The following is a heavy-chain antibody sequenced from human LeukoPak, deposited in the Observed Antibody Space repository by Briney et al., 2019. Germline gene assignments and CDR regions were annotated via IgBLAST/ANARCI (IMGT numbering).Heavy chain of an antibody. CDR1: GGSISNTNW. V-gene: IGHV4-4*02. CDR2: ISLTGLT. D-gene: IGHD3-16*01. CDR3: ARHAGLRSPSRI. Sequence: SETLSLTCGVSGGSISNTNWWSWVRQPPGQGLEWVGEISLTGLTHYNPSLKSRVTISVDTSKNQFSLKLSSVTAADTAVYYCARHAGLRSPSRIWGQGTMVTVSS. J-gene: IGHJ3*02.